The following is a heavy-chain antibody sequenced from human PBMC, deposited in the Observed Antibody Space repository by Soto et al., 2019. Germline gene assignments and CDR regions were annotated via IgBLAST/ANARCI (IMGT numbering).Heavy chain of an antibody. CDR2: IIPIFGTA. CDR1: GGTFSSYA. D-gene: IGHD2-15*01. Sequence: QVQLVQSGAEVKKPGSSVKVSCKASGGTFSSYAISWVRQAPGQGLERMGGIIPIFGTANYAQKFQGRVTITADESTSTAYMELSSLRSEDTAVYYCARDRVAARPPAFDPWGQGTLVTVSS. V-gene: IGHV1-69*01. CDR3: ARDRVAARPPAFDP. J-gene: IGHJ5*02.